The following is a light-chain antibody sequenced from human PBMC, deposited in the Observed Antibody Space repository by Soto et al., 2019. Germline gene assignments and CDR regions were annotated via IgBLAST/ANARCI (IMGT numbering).Light chain of an antibody. Sequence: EIVLTQSPGTLSLSPGERATLYCRASQSVTNSFLAWYQQKPGQAPRLLIYGASRRATGIPDRFTGSGSGTDFTLTISRLEPEDFAVYYCQQYVSSPWAFGQGTKVDIK. CDR2: GAS. CDR3: QQYVSSPWA. V-gene: IGKV3-20*01. J-gene: IGKJ1*01. CDR1: QSVTNSF.